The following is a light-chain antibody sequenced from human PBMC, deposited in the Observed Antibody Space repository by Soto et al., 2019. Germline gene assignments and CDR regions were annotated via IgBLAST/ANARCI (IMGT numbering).Light chain of an antibody. J-gene: IGLJ1*01. CDR1: NIRSKS. CDR3: QVWDSSSDHYV. V-gene: IGLV3-21*04. CDR2: YDS. Sequence: SSELTQPPSVSVAPGKTARITCGGNNIRSKSVHWYQQQPGQAPVLVIYYDSDRPSVIPERFSGSNSGNTATLTISRVEAGDEADYYCQVWDSSSDHYVFGTGTKVTVL.